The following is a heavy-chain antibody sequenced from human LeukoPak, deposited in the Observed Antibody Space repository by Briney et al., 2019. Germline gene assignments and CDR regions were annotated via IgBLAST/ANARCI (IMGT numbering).Heavy chain of an antibody. V-gene: IGHV5-51*01. J-gene: IGHJ4*02. Sequence: GESLKISCKGSGYSFTSYWIGWVRQMPGKDLEWMGIIYPGDSDTRYSPSFQGQVTISADKSISTAYLQWSSLKASDTAMYYCARHGTQRGEDWDYWGQGTLVTVSS. CDR1: GYSFTSYW. CDR2: IYPGDSDT. D-gene: IGHD3-10*01. CDR3: ARHGTQRGEDWDY.